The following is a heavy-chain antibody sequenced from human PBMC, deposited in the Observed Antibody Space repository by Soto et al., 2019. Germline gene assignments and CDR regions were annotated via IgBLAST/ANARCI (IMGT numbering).Heavy chain of an antibody. Sequence: PGGSLRLSCAASGFTFSSYVMHWVRQAPGKGLEWVAVISYDGSYKYYADSVKGRFTISRDNSNNTLSLQMHILRVEDTAVYFCAKGGYYSLFDIWGQGTMVTVSS. CDR2: ISYDGSYK. V-gene: IGHV3-33*03. D-gene: IGHD3-16*01. CDR1: GFTFSSYV. CDR3: AKGGYYSLFDI. J-gene: IGHJ3*02.